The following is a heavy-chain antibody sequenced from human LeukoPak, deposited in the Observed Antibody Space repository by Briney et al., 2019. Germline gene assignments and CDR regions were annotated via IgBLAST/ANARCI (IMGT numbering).Heavy chain of an antibody. CDR1: GFTFSSYN. D-gene: IGHD3-10*01. Sequence: GGSLRLSCAASGFTFSSYNMNWVRQAPGKGLEWVSSITSSSSYIYYADSVKGRFTISRDSSKNTLYLQMNSLRAEDTALYYCAREGKDYYGSGSYYNPLEYWGQGTLVIVS. CDR3: AREGKDYYGSGSYYNPLEY. V-gene: IGHV3-21*01. J-gene: IGHJ4*02. CDR2: ITSSSSYI.